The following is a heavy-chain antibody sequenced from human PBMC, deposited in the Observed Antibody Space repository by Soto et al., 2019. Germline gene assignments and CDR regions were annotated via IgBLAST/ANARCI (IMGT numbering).Heavy chain of an antibody. J-gene: IGHJ3*02. CDR2: ISGSGGST. CDR3: AKDLRITMVRGVIIPDAFDI. D-gene: IGHD3-10*01. CDR1: GFTFSSYA. Sequence: VQLLESGGGLVQPGGSLRLSCAASGFTFSSYAMSWVRQAPGKGLEWVSAISGSGGSTYYADSVKGRFTISRDNSKNTLYLQMNSLRAEDTAVYYCAKDLRITMVRGVIIPDAFDIWGQGTMVTVSS. V-gene: IGHV3-23*01.